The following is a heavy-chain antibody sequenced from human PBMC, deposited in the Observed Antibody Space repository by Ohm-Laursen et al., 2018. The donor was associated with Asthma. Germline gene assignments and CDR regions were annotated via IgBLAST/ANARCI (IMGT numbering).Heavy chain of an antibody. V-gene: IGHV3-53*01. CDR3: ASFPYSSTWYFDY. D-gene: IGHD6-13*01. J-gene: IGHJ4*02. CDR2: IYSGGST. CDR1: GFTVSNNY. Sequence: SLRLSCAASGFTVSNNYMSWVRQAPGKGLEWVSVIYSGGSTYYADSVKGRFTISRDNSKNTLYLQMNSLRAEDTAVYYCASFPYSSTWYFDYWGQGTLVTVSS.